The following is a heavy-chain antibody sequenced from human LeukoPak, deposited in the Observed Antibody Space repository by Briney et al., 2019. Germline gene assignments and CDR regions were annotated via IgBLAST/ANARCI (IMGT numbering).Heavy chain of an antibody. CDR3: ARVAQPEQYYYYMDV. CDR2: IIPIFGTA. V-gene: IGHV1-69*06. Sequence: ASVKVSCKASGGTFSSYAISWVRQAPGQGLEWMGGIIPIFGTANYAQKFQGRVTITADKSTSTAYMELSSLRSEDTAVYYCARVAQPEQYYYYMDVWGKGTTVTVSS. J-gene: IGHJ6*03. D-gene: IGHD1-14*01. CDR1: GGTFSSYA.